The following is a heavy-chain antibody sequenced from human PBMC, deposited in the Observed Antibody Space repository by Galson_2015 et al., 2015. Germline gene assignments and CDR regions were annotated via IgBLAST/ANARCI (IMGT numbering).Heavy chain of an antibody. Sequence: SLRLSCAASGFTFSDYYMSWIRQAPGKGLEWVSYISSSGSTIYYADPVKGRFTISRDNAKNSLYLQMNSLRAEDTAVYYCAREFNPDRRDGYNPEGYGMDVWGQGTTVTVSS. J-gene: IGHJ6*02. V-gene: IGHV3-11*01. D-gene: IGHD5-24*01. CDR2: ISSSGSTI. CDR1: GFTFSDYY. CDR3: AREFNPDRRDGYNPEGYGMDV.